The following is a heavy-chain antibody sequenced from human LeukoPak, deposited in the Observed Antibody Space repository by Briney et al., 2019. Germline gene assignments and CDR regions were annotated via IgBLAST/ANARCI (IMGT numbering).Heavy chain of an antibody. CDR1: GFTFSDYW. CDR3: AKAKDQWELPDGALDY. J-gene: IGHJ4*02. Sequence: GGSLRLSCAASGFTFSDYWMSWVRQAPGKGLEWVSAISGSGGSTYYADSVKGRFTISRDNSKNTLYLQLNSLRAEDTAVYYCAKAKDQWELPDGALDYWGQGTLVTVSS. V-gene: IGHV3-23*01. D-gene: IGHD1-26*01. CDR2: ISGSGGST.